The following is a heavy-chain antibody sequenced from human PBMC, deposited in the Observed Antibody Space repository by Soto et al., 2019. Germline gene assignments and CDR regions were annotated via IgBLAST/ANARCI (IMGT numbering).Heavy chain of an antibody. V-gene: IGHV1-3*05. CDR1: GYSFTSYG. Sequence: QVQLVQSGAEEKKPGASVKVSFKASGYSFTSYGMHWVREAPGQRFEWMGWINAGYGNTKDSQKFQGRVTITRDTSASTAYMELSSLRSEDTAVYYCARPRTYNWNDPFDYWGQGTLVTVSS. D-gene: IGHD1-20*01. CDR2: INAGYGNT. J-gene: IGHJ4*02. CDR3: ARPRTYNWNDPFDY.